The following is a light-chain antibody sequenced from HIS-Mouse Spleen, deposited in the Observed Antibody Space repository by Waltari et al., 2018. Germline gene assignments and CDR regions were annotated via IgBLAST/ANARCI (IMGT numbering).Light chain of an antibody. CDR3: SSYTSSIS. CDR1: SSDVGGYTY. CDR2: DVS. J-gene: IGLJ2*01. V-gene: IGLV2-14*03. Sequence: QSALTQPASVSGSPGQSITISCTGTSSDVGGYTYVSWYQQHPGKAPKLMIYDVSNRPSGVSNRFSGSKSGNTASLTISGLQAEDEADYYCSSYTSSISFGGGTKLTVL.